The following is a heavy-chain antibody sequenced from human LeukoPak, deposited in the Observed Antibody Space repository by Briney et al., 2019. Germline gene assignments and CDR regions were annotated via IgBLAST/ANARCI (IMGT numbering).Heavy chain of an antibody. Sequence: PSETLSLTCTVSGGSVSSGSYYWSWIRQPPGKGLEWIGYIYYSGSTNYNPSLKSRVTISVDKSKNQFSLKLSSVTAADTAVYYCALIAAAGTEYYYGMDVWGQGTTVTVSS. J-gene: IGHJ6*02. V-gene: IGHV4-61*01. D-gene: IGHD6-13*01. CDR2: IYYSGST. CDR3: ALIAAAGTEYYYGMDV. CDR1: GGSVSSGSYY.